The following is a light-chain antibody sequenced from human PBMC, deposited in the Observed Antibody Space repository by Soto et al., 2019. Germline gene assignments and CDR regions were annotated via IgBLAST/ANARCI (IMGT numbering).Light chain of an antibody. CDR2: RTS. V-gene: IGKV3-15*01. J-gene: IGKJ1*01. CDR3: LQDINYPWT. CDR1: QNINGN. Sequence: EIVMTQSPATLSVSPGERATLSCKASQNINGNLAWYQQKPGQAPRLLMFRTSTRATGFPARFSASGSGTEFNLTISSLQSEDFATYYCLQDINYPWTFGQGTKVEIK.